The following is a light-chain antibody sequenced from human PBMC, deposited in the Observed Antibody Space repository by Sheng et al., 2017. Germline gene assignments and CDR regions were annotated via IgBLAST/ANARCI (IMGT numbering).Light chain of an antibody. CDR2: DAS. J-gene: IGKJ3*01. Sequence: DIQMTQSPSTLSASVGDRVTITCRASQSVNYWLAWYQQKPGKAPKLLIFDASNLETGVPSRFSGSGYGTDFTFTISSLQPEDFATYYCQQYDDALFTFGPGTKVDIK. V-gene: IGKV1-5*01. CDR3: QQYDDALFT. CDR1: QSVNYW.